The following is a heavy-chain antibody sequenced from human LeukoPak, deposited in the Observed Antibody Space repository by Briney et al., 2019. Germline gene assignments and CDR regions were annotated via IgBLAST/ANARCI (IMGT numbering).Heavy chain of an antibody. CDR2: INHSGST. J-gene: IGHJ5*02. D-gene: IGHD3-10*01. CDR1: GGSFSGYY. Sequence: SETLSLTCAVYGGSFSGYYWSWIRQPPGKGLEWIGEINHSGSTNYNPSLKSRVTISVDTSKNQFSLKLRSVTAADTAVYYCARGRGVTRNWFDPWGQGTLVTVSS. CDR3: ARGRGVTRNWFDP. V-gene: IGHV4-34*01.